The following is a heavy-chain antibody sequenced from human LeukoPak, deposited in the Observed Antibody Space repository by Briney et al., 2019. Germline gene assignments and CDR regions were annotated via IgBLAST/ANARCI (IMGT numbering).Heavy chain of an antibody. V-gene: IGHV4-39*07. D-gene: IGHD2-15*01. Sequence: SETLSLTCTVSGGSISSGGYYWSWIRQPPGKGLEWIGEINHSGSTNYNPSLKSRVTISVDTSKNQFSLKLSSVTAADTAVYYCARGLVVAATPKLLYGMDVWGQGTTVTVSS. CDR1: GGSISSGGYY. CDR3: ARGLVVAATPKLLYGMDV. CDR2: INHSGST. J-gene: IGHJ6*02.